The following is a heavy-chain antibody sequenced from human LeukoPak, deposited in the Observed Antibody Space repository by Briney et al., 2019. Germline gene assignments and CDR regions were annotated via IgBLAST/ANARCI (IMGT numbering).Heavy chain of an antibody. D-gene: IGHD3-10*01. CDR1: GFTFSSYA. CDR3: ARDRRWVGYGSGSYYNPDAFDI. J-gene: IGHJ3*02. V-gene: IGHV3-30-3*01. CDR2: ISYDGSNK. Sequence: GGSLRLSCAASGFTFSSYAMHWVRQAPGKGLEWVAVISYDGSNKYYADSVKGRFTISRDNSKNTLYLQMNSLRAEDTAVYYCARDRRWVGYGSGSYYNPDAFDIWGQGTMVTVSS.